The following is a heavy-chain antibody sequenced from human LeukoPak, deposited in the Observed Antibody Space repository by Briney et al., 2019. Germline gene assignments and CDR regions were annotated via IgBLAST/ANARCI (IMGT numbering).Heavy chain of an antibody. Sequence: GGSLRLSCAASGFTFSGYAMNWVRQALGKGLEWVSAITNNGGSTYYADSVKGRFTISRDNSKNTLHLQMNSLRAEDTAIYYCAKDVHASSGYYLDYWGQGTLVTVSS. J-gene: IGHJ4*02. CDR1: GFTFSGYA. V-gene: IGHV3-23*01. CDR2: ITNNGGST. CDR3: AKDVHASSGYYLDY. D-gene: IGHD3-22*01.